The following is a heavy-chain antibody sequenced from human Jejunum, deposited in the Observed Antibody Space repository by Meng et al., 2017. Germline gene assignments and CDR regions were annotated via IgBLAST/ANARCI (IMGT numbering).Heavy chain of an antibody. D-gene: IGHD3-10*01. V-gene: IGHV3-23*01. CDR1: GFTFSSYG. CDR2: ISGSGGIT. Sequence: GGSLRLSCVASGFTFSSYGMNWVRQAPGKGLEWVSVISGSGGITYYGDSVKGRFTVSRDNSKNTLYLEMDSLRAEDTAVYYCAKVTDASGTYYTSVLDIWGQGTMVTVSS. J-gene: IGHJ3*02. CDR3: AKVTDASGTYYTSVLDI.